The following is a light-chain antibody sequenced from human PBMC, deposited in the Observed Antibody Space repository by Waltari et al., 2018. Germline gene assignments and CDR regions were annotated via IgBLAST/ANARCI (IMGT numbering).Light chain of an antibody. CDR1: SSDVGGYDY. CDR2: DVS. J-gene: IGLJ2*01. Sequence: QSALTQPASVSGSPGQSIPISCTGTSSDVGGYDYVPWYQQHPGKAPKLMIYDVSNRPSGVSNRFSGSKSGNTASLTISGLQAEDEADYYCSSYTSITPVVFGGGTRLTVL. V-gene: IGLV2-14*03. CDR3: SSYTSITPVV.